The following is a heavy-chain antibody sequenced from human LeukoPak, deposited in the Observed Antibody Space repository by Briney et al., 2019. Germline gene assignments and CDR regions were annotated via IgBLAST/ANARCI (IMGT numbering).Heavy chain of an antibody. J-gene: IGHJ5*02. CDR2: INPDSGDT. CDR1: GYTFTGHY. Sequence: ASVKVSCKASGYTFTGHYIHWVRQAPGQGLEWMGWINPDSGDTDYAQKFRGRVTVTRDTSISTAYMELSRLRSDDTAVYYCARGALGYYGSGSYIWFDPWGHGTLVTVSS. D-gene: IGHD3-10*01. V-gene: IGHV1-2*02. CDR3: ARGALGYYGSGSYIWFDP.